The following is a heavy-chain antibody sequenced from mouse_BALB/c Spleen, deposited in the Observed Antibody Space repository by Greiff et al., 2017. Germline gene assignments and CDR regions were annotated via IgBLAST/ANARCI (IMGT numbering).Heavy chain of an antibody. CDR3: ARDRGYGNYGFAY. V-gene: IGHV2-9*02. Sequence: VQRVESGPGLVAPSQCLSITCTVSGFSLTSYGVHWVRQPPGKGLEWLGVIWAGGSTNYNSALMSRLSISKDNSKSHVFLKMNSLQTDDTAMYYCARDRGYGNYGFAYWGQGTLVTVSA. J-gene: IGHJ3*01. CDR1: GFSLTSYG. CDR2: IWAGGST. D-gene: IGHD2-10*02.